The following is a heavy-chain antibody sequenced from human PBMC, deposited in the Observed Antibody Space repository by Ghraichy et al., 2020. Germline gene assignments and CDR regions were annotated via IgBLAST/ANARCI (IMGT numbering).Heavy chain of an antibody. J-gene: IGHJ4*02. CDR3: AKSNDFWTGFYDS. V-gene: IGHV3-23*01. CDR2: LSGSGGTK. D-gene: IGHD3/OR15-3a*01. Sequence: GASLNISCAASGFTFSSYGMSWVRQAPGKGLEWVSGLSGSGGTKYYPDSVQGRFTISRDNSKNTLYLEMNSLRAEDTAVYYCAKSNDFWTGFYDSWGQGTLVTVSS. CDR1: GFTFSSYG.